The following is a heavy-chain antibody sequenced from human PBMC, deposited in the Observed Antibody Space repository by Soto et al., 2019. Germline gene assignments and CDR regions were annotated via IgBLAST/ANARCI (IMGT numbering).Heavy chain of an antibody. CDR1: GFSFTTTRMG. D-gene: IGHD1-1*01. V-gene: IGHV2-5*02. Sequence: GPTRVNPTDALTLTCTFSGFSFTTTRMGVGWTRQPPGKALELLAIIYWDGESRYNPLLRRRLTLTEYTSKNQVALTMNNMDPKDTATYYCAHRDSTGTTTYFDSWGQGIPVTVYS. CDR2: IYWDGES. CDR3: AHRDSTGTTTYFDS. J-gene: IGHJ4*02.